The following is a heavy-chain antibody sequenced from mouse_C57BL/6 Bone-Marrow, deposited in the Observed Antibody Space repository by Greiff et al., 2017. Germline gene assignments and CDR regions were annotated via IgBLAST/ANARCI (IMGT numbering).Heavy chain of an antibody. J-gene: IGHJ2*01. CDR3: ARDITTVVANFDY. Sequence: QVQLQQPGAELVKPGASVKMSCKASGYTFTNYWITWVKQRPGQGLEWIGDIYPGSGSTNYNEKFKSKATLTVDTSSSTAYMQLSSLTSEDSAVYYCARDITTVVANFDYWGQGTTLTVSS. CDR1: GYTFTNYW. D-gene: IGHD1-1*01. CDR2: IYPGSGST. V-gene: IGHV1-55*01.